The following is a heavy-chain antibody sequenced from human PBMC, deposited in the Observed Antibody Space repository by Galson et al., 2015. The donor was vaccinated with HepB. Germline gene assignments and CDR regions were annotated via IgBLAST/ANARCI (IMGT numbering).Heavy chain of an antibody. J-gene: IGHJ4*02. CDR3: VRGAYSAQQYHFDS. CDR1: GYTFSSHW. Sequence: SLRLSCAGSGYTFSSHWMSWVRQVPGKGLEWVANIKQDGSATYYVDSVKGRFTISRDNAKNSLYVEMNSLRAEDTAVYYCVRGAYSAQQYHFDSWGQGTLVTVST. V-gene: IGHV3-7*03. CDR2: IKQDGSAT. D-gene: IGHD5-12*01.